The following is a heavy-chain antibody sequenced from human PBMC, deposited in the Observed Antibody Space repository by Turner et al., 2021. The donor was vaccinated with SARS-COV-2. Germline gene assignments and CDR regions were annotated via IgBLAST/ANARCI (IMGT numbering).Heavy chain of an antibody. CDR3: ARDPNAGYYYMDV. J-gene: IGHJ6*03. CDR1: GFTFSSYG. D-gene: IGHD2-8*01. V-gene: IGHV3-33*01. CDR2: IWYDGSNK. Sequence: QLVASGGGVVQPGRSLRLSCAASGFTFSSYGMHWVRQAPGKGLEWVAVIWYDGSNKYYADAVKGRFTISRDNYKNTLYLKMNSLTAEDTAVYYCARDPNAGYYYMDVWGKGTTVTVSS.